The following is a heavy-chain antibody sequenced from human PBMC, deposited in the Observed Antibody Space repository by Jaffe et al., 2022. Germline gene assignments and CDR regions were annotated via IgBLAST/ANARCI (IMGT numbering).Heavy chain of an antibody. J-gene: IGHJ4*02. CDR2: IRYDGSNK. CDR1: GFTFSSYG. CDR3: AKVLVPAAIRLRQYFDY. V-gene: IGHV3-30*02. D-gene: IGHD2-2*01. Sequence: QVQLVESGGGVVQPGGSLRLSCAASGFTFSSYGMHWVRQAPGKGLEWVAFIRYDGSNKYYADSVKGRFTISRDNSKNTLYLQMNSLRAEDTAVYYCAKVLVPAAIRLRQYFDYWGQGTLVTVSS.